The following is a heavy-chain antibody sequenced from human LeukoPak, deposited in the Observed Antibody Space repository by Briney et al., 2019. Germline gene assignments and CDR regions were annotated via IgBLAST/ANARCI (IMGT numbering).Heavy chain of an antibody. J-gene: IGHJ4*02. CDR3: ARVRAGYYCDN. V-gene: IGHV3-33*01. CDR1: GFIFSSYG. CDR2: IWYDGSNK. Sequence: PGGSLRLSCAASGFIFSSYGMHCVRQAPGKGLEWVAVIWYDGSNKYYADSVKGRFTISRDNSKNTLYLQVNSLRAEDTAVYYCARVRAGYYCDNWGQGTLVTVSS.